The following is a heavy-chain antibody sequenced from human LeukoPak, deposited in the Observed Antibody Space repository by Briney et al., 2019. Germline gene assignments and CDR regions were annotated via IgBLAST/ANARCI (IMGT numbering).Heavy chain of an antibody. CDR1: RFTFSSYN. D-gene: IGHD2-2*01. CDR3: ASTYCSSTRCQLPDDAFEI. V-gene: IGHV3-48*01. CDR2: ISSSSGTI. Sequence: GGSLRLSCAASRFTFSSYNMKWVRQAPGKGLEWVSYISSSSGTIYYADSVKGRSTISRDDSMNTLYLQMNSLRAEDTAVYFCASTYCSSTRCQLPDDAFEIWGQGTMVTVSS. J-gene: IGHJ3*02.